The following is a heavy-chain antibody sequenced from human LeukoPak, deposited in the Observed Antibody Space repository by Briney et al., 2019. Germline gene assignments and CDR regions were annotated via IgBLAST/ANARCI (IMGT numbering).Heavy chain of an antibody. CDR1: GFTFITYG. V-gene: IGHV3-30*03. CDR2: ISYGDGRAK. D-gene: IGHD6-19*01. CDR3: ARKAVTGSGPAHFDY. J-gene: IGHJ4*02. Sequence: GGSLRLSCAASGFTFITYGIHWVRQAPGKGLEWVAVISYGDGRAKFYADSVKGRFTISRDNSKNMLYLQMNSLSAEDTAVYYCARKAVTGSGPAHFDYWGQGTLVTVSS.